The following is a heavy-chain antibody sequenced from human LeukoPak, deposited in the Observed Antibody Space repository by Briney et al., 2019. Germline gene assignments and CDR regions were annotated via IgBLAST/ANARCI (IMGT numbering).Heavy chain of an antibody. CDR2: ISTSDLTT. CDR1: RFTFSTYA. J-gene: IGHJ3*02. D-gene: IGHD2-8*01. CDR3: ARLLYRDAFDI. Sequence: GGSLRLSCAASRFTFSTYAMTWVRQAPGKGLEWVSAISTSDLTTYYADSVKGRLTISRDNSKNTLYLQMNSLRAEDAAVYYCARLLYRDAFDIWGQGTMVTVSS. V-gene: IGHV3-23*01.